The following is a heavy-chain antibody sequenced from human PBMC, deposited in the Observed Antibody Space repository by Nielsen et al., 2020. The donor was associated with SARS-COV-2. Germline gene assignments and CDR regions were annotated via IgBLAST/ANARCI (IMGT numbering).Heavy chain of an antibody. CDR1: GVSISSSNW. Sequence: SATLSLTCAVSGVSISSSNWRSWVRQPPGKVLEWIGEIYHSGSTNYNPSLKSRVTISVDKSKNQFSLKLSSVTAADTAVYYCARGKRRSTHYYYYGMNVWGQGTTVTVSS. J-gene: IGHJ6*02. CDR3: ARGKRRSTHYYYYGMNV. CDR2: IYHSGST. V-gene: IGHV4-4*02. D-gene: IGHD2-15*01.